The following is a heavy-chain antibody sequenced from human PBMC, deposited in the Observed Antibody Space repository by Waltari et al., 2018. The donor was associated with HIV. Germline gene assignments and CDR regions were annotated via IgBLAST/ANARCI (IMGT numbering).Heavy chain of an antibody. Sequence: VQLVESGGALVKPGGSLRLPCEVFGFSFIRYAMNWVRQAPGRGHQLLSYINGDSNEIYYEQSLKGRFTISRDNAKSSVFLQMDNLRDADTATYYCAATVTTRGTFDYRGQGTVVAV. CDR1: GFSFIRYA. CDR3: AATVTTRGTFDY. J-gene: IGHJ4*02. V-gene: IGHV3-21*05. CDR2: INGDSNEI. D-gene: IGHD4-17*01.